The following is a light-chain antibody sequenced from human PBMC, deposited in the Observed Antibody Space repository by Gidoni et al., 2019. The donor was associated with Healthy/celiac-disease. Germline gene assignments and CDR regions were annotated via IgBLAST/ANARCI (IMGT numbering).Light chain of an antibody. CDR2: DAS. V-gene: IGKV1-33*01. Sequence: DIQMTQSPSSLSASVGDRVTITCQASQDISNYLNWYQQKPGKAPKLLIYDASNLETGVPSRFSGSGSGTDFTFTISSLQPEDIATYYCQQYVNLPLTFXGXTKVXIK. CDR1: QDISNY. CDR3: QQYVNLPLT. J-gene: IGKJ4*01.